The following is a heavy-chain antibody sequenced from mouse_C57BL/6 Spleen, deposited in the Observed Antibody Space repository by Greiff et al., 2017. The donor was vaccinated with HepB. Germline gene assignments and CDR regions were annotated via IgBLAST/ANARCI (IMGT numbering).Heavy chain of an antibody. J-gene: IGHJ1*03. CDR2: ISSGGSYT. CDR3: ARQVIAKRYFDV. CDR1: GFTFSSYG. D-gene: IGHD1-1*01. Sequence: DVMLVESGGDLVKPGGSLKLSCAASGFTFSSYGMSWVRQTPDKRLEWVATISSGGSYTYYPDSVKGRFTISRDNAKNTLYLQMSSLKSEDTAMYYCARQVIAKRYFDVWGTGTTVTVSS. V-gene: IGHV5-6*02.